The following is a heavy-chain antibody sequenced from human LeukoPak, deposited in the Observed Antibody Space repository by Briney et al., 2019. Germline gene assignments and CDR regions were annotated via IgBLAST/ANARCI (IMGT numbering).Heavy chain of an antibody. J-gene: IGHJ4*02. V-gene: IGHV3-48*02. D-gene: IGHD5-18*01. CDR3: ARGRGYTYGLYYFDY. CDR2: ITTSGNTI. Sequence: TGGSLRLSCAVSGFTFSDYGMNWVRQAPGKGLEWVSYITTSGNTIYYADSVKGRFTISRDNAKNSLYLQMNSLTDEDTAVYYCARGRGYTYGLYYFDYWGQGTLVTVSS. CDR1: GFTFSDYG.